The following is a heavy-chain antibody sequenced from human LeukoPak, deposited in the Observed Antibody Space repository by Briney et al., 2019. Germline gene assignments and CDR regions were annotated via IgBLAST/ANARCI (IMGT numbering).Heavy chain of an antibody. D-gene: IGHD3-22*01. CDR1: GGSISNYY. CDR3: ARGVGSGYTDY. J-gene: IGHJ4*02. CDR2: ISYSGNT. Sequence: SETLSLTCTVSGGSISNYYWTWIRQAPGKGLEWIGFISYSGNTDYNPSLKSRVTISLDTSKNQFSLKLISVTAADTAVYYCARGVGSGYTDYWGQGALVTVSS. V-gene: IGHV4-59*01.